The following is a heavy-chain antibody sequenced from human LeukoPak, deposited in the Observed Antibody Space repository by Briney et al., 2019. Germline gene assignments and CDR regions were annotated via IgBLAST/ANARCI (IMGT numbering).Heavy chain of an antibody. Sequence: PGRSLKLSCAASEFTFSNYGMHWVRQAPGKGLEWVAFIWFDGGNKYYADSVKGRFTISRDNSKSTLYLQMNSLRAEDTAVYYCASAGPIIIGLEYWGQGTLVTVSS. CDR1: EFTFSNYG. CDR3: ASAGPIIIGLEY. J-gene: IGHJ4*02. D-gene: IGHD3-10*01. V-gene: IGHV3-33*01. CDR2: IWFDGGNK.